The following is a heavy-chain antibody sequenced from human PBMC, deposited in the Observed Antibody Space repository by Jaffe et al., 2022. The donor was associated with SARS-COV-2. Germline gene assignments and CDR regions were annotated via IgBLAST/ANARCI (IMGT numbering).Heavy chain of an antibody. CDR2: ISYDGSNK. V-gene: IGHV3-30*04. D-gene: IGHD3-10*01. Sequence: QVQLVESGGGVVQPGRSLRLSCAASGFTFSSYAMHWVRQAPGKGLEWVAVISYDGSNKYYADSVKGRFTISRDNSKNTLYLQMNSLRAEDTAVYYCARDDYGSGTSAAFDIWGQGTMVTVSS. CDR1: GFTFSSYA. CDR3: ARDDYGSGTSAAFDI. J-gene: IGHJ3*02.